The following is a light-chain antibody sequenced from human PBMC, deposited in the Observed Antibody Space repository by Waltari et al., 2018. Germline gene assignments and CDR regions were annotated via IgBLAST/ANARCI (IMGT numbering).Light chain of an antibody. CDR2: LTH. CDR3: ATRDEGPTVV. V-gene: IGLV1-47*01. J-gene: IGLJ2*01. Sequence: QSVLTQPPSASGTPGQSVTISCSGSLSTIGTHYVHWYQQLPGTAPKLLIYLTHQRPSGVPDRFSASKSGTSASLAISGLRFEDEGDYYCATRDEGPTVVFGGGTKVTVL. CDR1: LSTIGTHY.